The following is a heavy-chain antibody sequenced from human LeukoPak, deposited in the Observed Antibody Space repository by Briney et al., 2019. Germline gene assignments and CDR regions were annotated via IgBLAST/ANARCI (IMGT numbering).Heavy chain of an antibody. Sequence: GASVKVSFTASGGTFSSYAISWVRQATGQGLEWMGGIIPIFGTANYAQKFQGRVTITADESTSTAYMELSSLRSEDTAVYYCARAEWELLSWFDPWGQGTLVTVSS. CDR3: ARAEWELLSWFDP. CDR1: GGTFSSYA. V-gene: IGHV1-69*13. D-gene: IGHD1-26*01. J-gene: IGHJ5*02. CDR2: IIPIFGTA.